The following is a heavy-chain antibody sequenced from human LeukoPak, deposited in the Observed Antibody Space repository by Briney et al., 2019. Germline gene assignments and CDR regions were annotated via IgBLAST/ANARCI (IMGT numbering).Heavy chain of an antibody. J-gene: IGHJ4*02. CDR1: GYTFTGYY. CDR2: INPNSGGT. Sequence: ASVKVSCKASGYTFTGYYMHWVRQAPGQGLEWMGWINPNSGGTNYAQKFQGRVTMTRDTSISTAYMELSRLRSDDTAVYYCARAQFRGYSYGFAWGYWGQGTLVTASS. CDR3: ARAQFRGYSYGFAWGY. V-gene: IGHV1-2*02. D-gene: IGHD5-18*01.